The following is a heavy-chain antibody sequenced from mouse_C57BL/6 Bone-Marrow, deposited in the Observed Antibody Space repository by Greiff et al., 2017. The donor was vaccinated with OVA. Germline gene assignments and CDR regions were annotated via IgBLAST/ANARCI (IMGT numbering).Heavy chain of an antibody. CDR2: IRNKPNGSTT. Sequence: EVQGVESGGGLVQPGDSLSLSCAASGFTFTNYYMSWVRQPPGKALEWLAFIRNKPNGSTTEYSASVKGRFTISRDTSQSILYLLMNALRAEDSATYYCARYKGRVAVDYFDYWGQGTALTVAS. CDR1: GFTFTNYY. V-gene: IGHV7-3*01. D-gene: IGHD1-1*01. CDR3: ARYKGRVAVDYFDY. J-gene: IGHJ2*01.